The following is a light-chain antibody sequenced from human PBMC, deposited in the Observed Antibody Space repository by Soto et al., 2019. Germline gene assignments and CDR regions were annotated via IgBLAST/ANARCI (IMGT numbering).Light chain of an antibody. CDR2: GNS. J-gene: IGLJ1*01. CDR3: QSYDSGLVV. CDR1: SSNIGAGYD. V-gene: IGLV1-40*01. Sequence: QSVLTQPPSVSGAPGQRVTISCTGSSSNIGAGYDVHWYQQLPGTAPKLLIYGNSNRPSGVPDRFSGSKSGTSASLAITGLQAEDEADYYCQSYDSGLVVFGTGTKVTVL.